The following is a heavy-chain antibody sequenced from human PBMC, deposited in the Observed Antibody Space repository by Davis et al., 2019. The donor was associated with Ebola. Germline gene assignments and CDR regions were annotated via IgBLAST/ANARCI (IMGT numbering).Heavy chain of an antibody. D-gene: IGHD6-13*01. J-gene: IGHJ5*02. CDR2: ISAYNGNT. V-gene: IGHV1-18*01. CDR3: AREAPYSSSWYNWFDP. CDR1: GGTFSTYA. Sequence: ASVKVSCKASGGTFSTYAISWVRQAPGQGLEWMGWISAYNGNTNYAQKLQGRVTMTTDTSTSTAYMELRSLRSDDTAVYYCAREAPYSSSWYNWFDPWGQGTLVTVSS.